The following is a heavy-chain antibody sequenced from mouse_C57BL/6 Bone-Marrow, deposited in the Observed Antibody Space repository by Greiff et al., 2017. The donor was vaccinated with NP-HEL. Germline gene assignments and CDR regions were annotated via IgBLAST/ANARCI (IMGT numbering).Heavy chain of an antibody. CDR1: GFTFSDYG. V-gene: IGHV5-17*01. CDR2: ISSGSSTI. J-gene: IGHJ1*03. Sequence: EVQRVESGGGLVKPGGSLKLSCAASGFTFSDYGMHWVRQAPEKGLEWVAYISSGSSTIYYADTVKGRFTISRDNAKNTLFLQMTRLRSEDTAMYYCARDYGSSLAYWYFDVWGTGTTVTVSS. CDR3: ARDYGSSLAYWYFDV. D-gene: IGHD1-1*01.